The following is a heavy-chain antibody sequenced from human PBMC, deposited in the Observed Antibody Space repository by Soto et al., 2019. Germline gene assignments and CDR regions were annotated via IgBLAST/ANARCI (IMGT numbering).Heavy chain of an antibody. CDR3: AKDGGYSGYGNYYYYYGMDV. D-gene: IGHD5-12*01. J-gene: IGHJ6*02. CDR1: GVSVKSHR. Sequence: AWSVRLCCAASGVSVKSHRMDWVRKTTGKGLEWVSYVSFSSKNIFYADSVKGRFTISRDNSKNSLYLQMNSLRAEDTALYYCAKDGGYSGYGNYYYYYGMDVWVQGTSVPVSS. CDR2: VSFSSKNI. V-gene: IGHV3-48*04.